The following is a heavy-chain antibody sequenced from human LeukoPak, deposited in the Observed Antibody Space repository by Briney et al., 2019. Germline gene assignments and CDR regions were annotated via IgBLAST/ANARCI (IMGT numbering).Heavy chain of an antibody. CDR1: GFTFSSYS. D-gene: IGHD3-22*01. Sequence: GGSLRLSCAASGFTFSSYSMNWVRQAPGKGLEWVSGISGGGGSTYYADSVKGRFTISRDNSKSTLYLQMNSLRAEDTAVYYCAKCNRYYYDNSGYSAADYWGQGTLVTVSS. V-gene: IGHV3-23*01. CDR3: AKCNRYYYDNSGYSAADY. CDR2: ISGGGGST. J-gene: IGHJ4*02.